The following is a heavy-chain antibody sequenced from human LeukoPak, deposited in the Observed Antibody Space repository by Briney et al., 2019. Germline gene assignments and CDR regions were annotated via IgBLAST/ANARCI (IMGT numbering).Heavy chain of an antibody. V-gene: IGHV4-4*07. D-gene: IGHD2-2*01. J-gene: IGHJ5*02. CDR2: IYTSGST. CDR1: DGSFSGYY. Sequence: SETLSLTCAVYDGSFSGYYWSWIRQPAGKGLEWIGRIYTSGSTNYNPSLKSRVTISVDTSKNQFSLKLSSVTAADTAVYYCAREIVVVPAAMVSVWFDPWGQGTLVTVSS. CDR3: AREIVVVPAAMVSVWFDP.